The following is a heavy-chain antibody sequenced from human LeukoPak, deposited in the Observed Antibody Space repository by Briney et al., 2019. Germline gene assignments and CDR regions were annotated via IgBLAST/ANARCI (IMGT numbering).Heavy chain of an antibody. CDR2: IYYTGST. Sequence: SETLSLTCTVSGGSISSYYWSWIRQPPGKGLEWIGYIYYTGSTNYNPSLKSRVTISVDTSKNQFSLKLSSVTAADTAVYYCARLLDFWSGYRRGNAFDIRGQGTVVTVSS. CDR3: ARLLDFWSGYRRGNAFDI. D-gene: IGHD3-3*01. J-gene: IGHJ3*02. CDR1: GGSISSYY. V-gene: IGHV4-59*01.